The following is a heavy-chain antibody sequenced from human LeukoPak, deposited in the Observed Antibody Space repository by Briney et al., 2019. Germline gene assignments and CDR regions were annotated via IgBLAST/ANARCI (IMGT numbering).Heavy chain of an antibody. Sequence: GGSLRLSCAASGFTVSSNYVSWVRQAPGKGLEWVSVIYSGGSTYYADSVKGRFTISRDNSKNTLYLQMNSLRAEDTAVYYCAGESGEDSEDAFDIWGQGTMVTVSS. CDR2: IYSGGST. V-gene: IGHV3-66*02. CDR1: GFTVSSNY. D-gene: IGHD1-26*01. CDR3: AGESGEDSEDAFDI. J-gene: IGHJ3*02.